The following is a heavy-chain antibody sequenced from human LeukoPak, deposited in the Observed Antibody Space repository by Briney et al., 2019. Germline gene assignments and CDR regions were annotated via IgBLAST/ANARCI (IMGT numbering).Heavy chain of an antibody. J-gene: IGHJ6*03. CDR3: ARGRLGYCSSTSCYPPYYYMDV. Sequence: ASVKVSCKASGYTFTSYAISWVRQAPGQGLEWMGGIIPIFGTANYAQKFQGRVTITADESTSTAYMELSSLRSEDTAVYYCARGRLGYCSSTSCYPPYYYMDVWGKGTTVTVSS. CDR2: IIPIFGTA. V-gene: IGHV1-69*13. D-gene: IGHD2-2*01. CDR1: GYTFTSYA.